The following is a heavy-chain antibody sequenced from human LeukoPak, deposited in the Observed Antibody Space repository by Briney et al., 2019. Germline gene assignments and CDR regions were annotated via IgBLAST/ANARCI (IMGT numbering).Heavy chain of an antibody. J-gene: IGHJ4*02. D-gene: IGHD1-26*01. CDR3: ARDLGDSGSYYVVAFDY. V-gene: IGHV1-18*04. CDR2: ISAYNGNT. Sequence: GASVKVSCKASGYTFTGYYMHWVRQAPGQGLEWMGWISAYNGNTNYAQKLQGRVTMTTDTSTSTAYMELRSLRSDDTAVYYCARDLGDSGSYYVVAFDYWGQGTLVTVSS. CDR1: GYTFTGYY.